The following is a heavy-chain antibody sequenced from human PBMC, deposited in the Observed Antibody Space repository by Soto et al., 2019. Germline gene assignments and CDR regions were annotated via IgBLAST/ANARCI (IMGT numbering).Heavy chain of an antibody. Sequence: NRRRGSEYNIAGLGVGWVIQMPGKGLEWMGIIYPGDSDTRYSPSFQGQVTISADKSISTAYLQWSSLKASDTAMYYCARRQWLSAYYGMDVWGQGTSVTVSS. D-gene: IGHD5-12*01. V-gene: IGHV5-51*01. CDR1: EYNIAGLG. J-gene: IGHJ6*02. CDR2: IYPGDSDT. CDR3: ARRQWLSAYYGMDV.